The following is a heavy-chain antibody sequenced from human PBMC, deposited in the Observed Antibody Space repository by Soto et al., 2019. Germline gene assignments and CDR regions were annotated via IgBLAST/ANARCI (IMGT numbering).Heavy chain of an antibody. CDR3: ARAGLKWLASGWFDP. D-gene: IGHD6-19*01. CDR1: GFTFSDSA. V-gene: IGHV3-23*01. Sequence: PGGSLRLSCAASGFTFSDSAMNWVRQAPVKGLEWVSAISGDGHSTHYADSVKGRFSISRDSSKNTLYLQMNSLRAEDTAVYYCARAGLKWLASGWFDPWGQGTLVTVSS. CDR2: ISGDGHST. J-gene: IGHJ5*02.